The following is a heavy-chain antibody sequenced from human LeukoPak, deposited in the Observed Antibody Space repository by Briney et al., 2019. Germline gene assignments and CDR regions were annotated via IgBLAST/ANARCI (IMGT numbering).Heavy chain of an antibody. CDR2: ISGSGGST. CDR1: GFTFSSYA. Sequence: PGGSLRLSCAASGFTFSSYAMSWVRQAPGKGLKWVSAISGSGGSTYYADSVKGRFTISRDNSKNTLYLQMNSLRAEDTAVYYCAKDLPVDIVATIFDYWGQGTLVTVSS. D-gene: IGHD5-12*01. CDR3: AKDLPVDIVATIFDY. V-gene: IGHV3-23*01. J-gene: IGHJ4*02.